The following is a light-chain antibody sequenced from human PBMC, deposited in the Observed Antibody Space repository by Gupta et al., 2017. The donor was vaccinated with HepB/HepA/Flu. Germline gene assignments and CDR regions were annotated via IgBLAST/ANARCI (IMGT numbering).Light chain of an antibody. J-gene: IGKJ5*01. CDR1: QSVSSY. CDR3: HQRSTLHP. V-gene: IGKV3-11*01. Sequence: EIVLTQSPATLSLSPGERATLSCRASQSVSSYLAWYQQKPGQAPRLIIYDASNRDTGITARFSGSGDEKDFTLTSSRREYEDCDVYYWHQRSTLHPFGQGTLLEIK. CDR2: DAS.